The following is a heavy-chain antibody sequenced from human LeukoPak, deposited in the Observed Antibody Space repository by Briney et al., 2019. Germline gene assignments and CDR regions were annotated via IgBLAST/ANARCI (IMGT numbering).Heavy chain of an antibody. Sequence: ASVKVSCKASGYSFTDYYMHWVRQAPGQGLEWMGWINPNSGGTNYAQKFQGRVTMTRDTSISTAYMELNRLRSDDTAVYYCALWEIVHYAFDFGGQGTMVTVSS. CDR1: GYSFTDYY. V-gene: IGHV1-2*02. CDR2: INPNSGGT. J-gene: IGHJ3*01. D-gene: IGHD5-12*01. CDR3: ALWEIVHYAFDF.